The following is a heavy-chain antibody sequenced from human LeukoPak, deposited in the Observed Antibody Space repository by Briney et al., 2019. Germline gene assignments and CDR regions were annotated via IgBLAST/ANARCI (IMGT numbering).Heavy chain of an antibody. V-gene: IGHV4-59*01. CDR1: GGSISSYY. CDR2: IYYSGST. D-gene: IGHD7-27*01. J-gene: IGHJ4*02. Sequence: PSETLSLTYAVSGGSISSYYWSWIRQPPGKGLEWIGYIYYSGSTNYNPSLKSRVTISVDTSKNQFSLKLSSVTAADTAVYYCARAQQLGISDYWGQGTLVTVSS. CDR3: ARAQQLGISDY.